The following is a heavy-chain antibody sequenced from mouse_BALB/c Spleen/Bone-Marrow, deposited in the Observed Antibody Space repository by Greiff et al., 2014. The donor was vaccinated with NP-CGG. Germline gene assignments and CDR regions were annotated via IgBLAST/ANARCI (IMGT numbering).Heavy chain of an antibody. CDR2: IYPGGVYT. CDR3: ARGERATSHYYAIDY. V-gene: IGHV1-63*02. Sequence: QVHVKQSGAELVRPGTSVKMSCKAAGYTFTNYWIGWVKQRPGHGLEWIGDIYPGGVYTNYNEKFKGKATLTADTSSTTVYMQLSGLTSEDSAIYYCARGERATSHYYAIDYWGLGTSVTVSS. J-gene: IGHJ4*01. CDR1: GYTFTNYW. D-gene: IGHD2-1*01.